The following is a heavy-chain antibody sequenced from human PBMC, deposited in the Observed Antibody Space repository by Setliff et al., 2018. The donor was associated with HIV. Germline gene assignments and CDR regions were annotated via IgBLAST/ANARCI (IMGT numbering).Heavy chain of an antibody. V-gene: IGHV4-61*08. CDR3: ATSTVTTFLDYYYYMDV. J-gene: IGHJ6*03. CDR1: GGSISSGGYY. D-gene: IGHD4-4*01. Sequence: PSETLSLTCTVSGGSISSGGYYWSWIRQPPGKALEWIGYIYTSGSTTYNPSLNSRVTISVDTSKNQFSLKLSSVTAADTAVYYCATSTVTTFLDYYYYMDVWGKGTTVTVSS. CDR2: IYTSGST.